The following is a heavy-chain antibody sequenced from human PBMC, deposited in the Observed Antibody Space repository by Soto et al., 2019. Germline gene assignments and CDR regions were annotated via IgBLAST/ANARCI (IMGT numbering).Heavy chain of an antibody. V-gene: IGHV4-30-2*01. J-gene: IGHJ4*02. Sequence: SETLSLTCAVSGGSISSGGYSWSWIRQPPGKGLEWIGYIYHSGSTYYNPSLKSRVTISVDRSKNQFSLKLSSVTAADTAVYYCARGPITMIVAGGFDYWGQGTLVTVSS. D-gene: IGHD3-22*01. CDR3: ARGPITMIVAGGFDY. CDR1: GGSISSGGYS. CDR2: IYHSGST.